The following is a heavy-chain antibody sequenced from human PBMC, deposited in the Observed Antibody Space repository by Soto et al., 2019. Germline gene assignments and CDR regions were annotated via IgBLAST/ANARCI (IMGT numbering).Heavy chain of an antibody. CDR2: ISNSGST. CDR1: GGSISSGGYC. D-gene: IGHD6-13*01. V-gene: IGHV4-31*03. CDR3: ARERPDGSRLDP. Sequence: SETLSLTCTVSGGSISSGGYCWSWIRQHPGKGLEWIGYISNSGSTYYNPSLKSRVTVSVDTSKNQLSLKLSSVTAADTAVYYCARERPDGSRLDPWGQGTLVTVSS. J-gene: IGHJ5*02.